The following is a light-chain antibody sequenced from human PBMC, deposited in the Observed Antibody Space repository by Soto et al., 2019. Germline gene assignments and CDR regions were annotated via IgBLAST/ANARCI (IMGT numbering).Light chain of an antibody. CDR1: SSDVGGYNF. Sequence: QSALTQPASVSGSPGQSITISCTGTSSDVGGYNFVSWYQQHPGKAPKLMIYEVSNRPSGVSNRFSGSKSGNTASLTISGLQAEDEADYYCNSYTSRRTLVFGGGTKVTVL. CDR2: EVS. J-gene: IGLJ3*02. CDR3: NSYTSRRTLV. V-gene: IGLV2-14*01.